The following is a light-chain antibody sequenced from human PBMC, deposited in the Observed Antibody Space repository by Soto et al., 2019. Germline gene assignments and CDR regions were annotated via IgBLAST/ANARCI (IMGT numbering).Light chain of an antibody. Sequence: IVLTQSPGTLSLSPGERATLSCRASQSVSSDFLAWYQQKPGQAPRLLIHAASSRDTGIPDRFSGSGSGTDFTLTINRLEPEDFAVYYCQHFGDSPPVFTFGPGTKVGIK. CDR1: QSVSSDF. V-gene: IGKV3-20*01. CDR2: AAS. CDR3: QHFGDSPPVFT. J-gene: IGKJ3*01.